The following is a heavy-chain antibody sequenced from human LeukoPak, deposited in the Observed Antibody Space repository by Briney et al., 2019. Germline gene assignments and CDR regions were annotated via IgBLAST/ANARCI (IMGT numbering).Heavy chain of an antibody. Sequence: GGSLRLSCAASGFTLSSYSMNWVRQAPGKGLERVSSISSNSNYIYYADSVKGRFTISRDNAKNSLYLQMNSLRAEDTAVYYCASSPTPGYYYYYMDVWGKGTTVTVSS. CDR3: ASSPTPGYYYYYMDV. J-gene: IGHJ6*03. CDR2: ISSNSNYI. CDR1: GFTLSSYS. D-gene: IGHD2-15*01. V-gene: IGHV3-21*01.